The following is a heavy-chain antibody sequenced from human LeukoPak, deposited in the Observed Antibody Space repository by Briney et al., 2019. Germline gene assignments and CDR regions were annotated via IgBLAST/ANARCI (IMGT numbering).Heavy chain of an antibody. Sequence: GGSLRLSCAASGFTFSGSAMHWVRQASGKGLEWVGRIRSNYATAYAASVKGRFTISRDDSKNTAYLQMNSLKTEDTAVYYCSRLRGDSGRDYYYYGPDVWGQGTTVTVSS. CDR2: IRSNYAT. CDR1: GFTFSGSA. V-gene: IGHV3-73*01. D-gene: IGHD3-10*01. J-gene: IGHJ6*02. CDR3: SRLRGDSGRDYYYYGPDV.